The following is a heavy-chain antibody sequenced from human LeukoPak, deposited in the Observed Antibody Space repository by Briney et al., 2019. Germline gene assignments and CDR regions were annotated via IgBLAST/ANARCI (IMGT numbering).Heavy chain of an antibody. CDR2: ISGSGGST. CDR3: AKDTDFWSGYYNDY. J-gene: IGHJ4*02. CDR1: GFTFNSYA. V-gene: IGHV3-23*01. Sequence: GGSLRLSCAASGFTFNSYAMSWVRQAPGKGLEWVSAISGSGGSTYYADSVKGRFTISRDNSKNTLYLQMNSLRAEDTAVYYCAKDTDFWSGYYNDYWGQGTLVTVSS. D-gene: IGHD3-3*01.